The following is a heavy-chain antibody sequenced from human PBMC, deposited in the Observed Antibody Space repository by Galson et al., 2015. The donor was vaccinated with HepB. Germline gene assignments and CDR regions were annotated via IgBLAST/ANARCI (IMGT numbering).Heavy chain of an antibody. CDR3: AKGGSASCYSANDD. D-gene: IGHD2-2*01. CDR1: GSTFSNYA. Sequence: SLRLSCAASGSTFSNYAMSWVRQAPGKGLEWVSLICGGDITTDYADSVKGRFTISRDDSKNTLYLQMNSLRAEDTAVYYCAKGGSASCYSANDDWGQGTLVTVSS. V-gene: IGHV3-23*01. J-gene: IGHJ4*02. CDR2: ICGGDITT.